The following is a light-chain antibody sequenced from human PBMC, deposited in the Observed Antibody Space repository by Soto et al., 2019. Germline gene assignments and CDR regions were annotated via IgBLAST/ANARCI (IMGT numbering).Light chain of an antibody. CDR2: DAS. V-gene: IGKV3-20*01. CDR3: QQFSSYPLT. Sequence: MLKQSPGTLYLSPGERATLSCRASQTVRNNYLAWYQQKPGQAPRLLIYDASSRATGIPDRFSGGGSGTDFTLTISRLEPEDFAVYYCQQFSSYPLTFGGGTKV. CDR1: QTVRNNY. J-gene: IGKJ4*01.